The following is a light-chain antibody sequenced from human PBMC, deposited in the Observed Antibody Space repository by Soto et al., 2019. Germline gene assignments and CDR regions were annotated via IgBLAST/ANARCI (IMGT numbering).Light chain of an antibody. V-gene: IGLV2-8*01. CDR1: SSDVGRYNF. CDR2: EVN. CDR3: ACYADRSNLL. Sequence: QSALTQPPSASGSPGQSVTISCTGTSSDVGRYNFVSWYQQHPGEAPKLVISEVNNRPSGVPDRFSGSKSGNTASLTVSGHYADDEDSYVFACYADRSNLLFGGGTKLTVL. J-gene: IGLJ3*02.